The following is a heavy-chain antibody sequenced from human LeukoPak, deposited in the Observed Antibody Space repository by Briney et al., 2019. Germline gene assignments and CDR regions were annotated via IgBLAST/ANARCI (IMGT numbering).Heavy chain of an antibody. CDR2: ISGSGGST. Sequence: GGSLRLSCAASGFTFSSYAMSWVRQAPGKGLEWVSAISGSGGSTYYADSVKGRFTISRDNAKNSLYLQMNSLRAEDTAVYYCARDRYYYYYGMDVWGQGTTVTVSS. CDR1: GFTFSSYA. CDR3: ARDRYYYYYGMDV. V-gene: IGHV3-23*01. J-gene: IGHJ6*02.